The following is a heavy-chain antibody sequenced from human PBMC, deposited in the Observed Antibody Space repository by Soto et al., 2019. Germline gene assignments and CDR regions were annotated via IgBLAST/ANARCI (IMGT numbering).Heavy chain of an antibody. J-gene: IGHJ3*02. V-gene: IGHV1-18*01. Sequence: QVQLVQSGAEVKKPGASVQVSCKASGYTFTSYGISWVRQAPGQGLEWMGWISAYNGNTNYAQKLQGRVTMTTDTSTSTAYMELRSLRSDDTAVYYCARDPPKTQWLADDAFDIWGQGTMVTVSS. CDR3: ARDPPKTQWLADDAFDI. CDR2: ISAYNGNT. CDR1: GYTFTSYG. D-gene: IGHD6-19*01.